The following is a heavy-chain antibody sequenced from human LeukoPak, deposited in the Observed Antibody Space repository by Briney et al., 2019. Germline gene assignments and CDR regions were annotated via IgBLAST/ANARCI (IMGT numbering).Heavy chain of an antibody. CDR1: GFTFDDYG. CDR3: ARFGSSGWYRGYYYYYYMDV. Sequence: GGSLRLSCAASGFTFDDYGMTWVRQAPGKGLEWVSGINWNGGSTGYADSVKGRFTISRDNAKNSLYLQMNSLRAEDTALYYCARFGSSGWYRGYYYYYYMDVWGKGTTVTVSS. V-gene: IGHV3-20*04. D-gene: IGHD6-19*01. CDR2: INWNGGST. J-gene: IGHJ6*03.